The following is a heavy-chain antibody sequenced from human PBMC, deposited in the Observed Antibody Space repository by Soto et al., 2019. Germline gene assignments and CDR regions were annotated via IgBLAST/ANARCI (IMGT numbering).Heavy chain of an antibody. CDR3: AKAALWGAFDI. CDR1: GFTFSSYA. CDR2: ISGSGGST. D-gene: IGHD3-10*01. J-gene: IGHJ3*02. Sequence: GGSLRLSCAASGFTFSSYAMSWVRQAPGKGLEWVSAISGSGGSTCYADSVKGRLTFSRDNSKNTLYLQMNSLIAEDTAVYYCAKAALWGAFDIWGQGTMVTVSS. V-gene: IGHV3-23*01.